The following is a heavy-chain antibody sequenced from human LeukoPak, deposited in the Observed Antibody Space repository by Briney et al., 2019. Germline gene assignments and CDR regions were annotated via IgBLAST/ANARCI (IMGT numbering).Heavy chain of an antibody. J-gene: IGHJ4*02. Sequence: GASVKVSCKVSGYTLTELSMHWVRQAPGKGLEWMGGFDPEDGETIYAQKFQGRVTMTEDTSTDTAYMELSSLRSEDTAVYYCATNYYPLSLYGSGSLRWGQGTLVTVSS. CDR3: ATNYYPLSLYGSGSLR. CDR1: GYTLTELS. V-gene: IGHV1-24*01. D-gene: IGHD3-10*01. CDR2: FDPEDGET.